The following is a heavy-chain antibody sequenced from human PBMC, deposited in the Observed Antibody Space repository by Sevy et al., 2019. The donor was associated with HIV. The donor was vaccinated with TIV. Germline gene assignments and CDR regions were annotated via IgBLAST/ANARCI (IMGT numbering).Heavy chain of an antibody. J-gene: IGHJ6*02. CDR1: GFAFSNYYA. V-gene: IGHV3-30-3*01. CDR2: ISYDGSDK. Sequence: GGSLRLSCAASGFAFSNYYAMHWVRQAPGKGLEWVALISYDGSDKYYAASVKGRFTISRDNFKNTLLLQMNSLTTEDTAGYYCARPRANYVDHYFFYAMDVWGQGTTVTVSS. CDR3: ARPRANYVDHYFFYAMDV. D-gene: IGHD4-17*01.